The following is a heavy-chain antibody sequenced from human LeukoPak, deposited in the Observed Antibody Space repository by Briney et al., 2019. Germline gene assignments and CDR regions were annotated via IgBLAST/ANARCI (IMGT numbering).Heavy chain of an antibody. CDR3: ARDWVAGQLELYGMDV. CDR2: IYYSGST. D-gene: IGHD1-1*01. V-gene: IGHV4-31*03. CDR1: GGSISSGGYY. J-gene: IGHJ6*02. Sequence: SETLSLTCTVSGGSISSGGYYWSWIRQHPGKGLEWIGYIYYSGSTYYNPSLKSRVTISVDTSKNQFSLKLSSVTAADTAVYYCARDWVAGQLELYGMDVWGQGTTVTVSS.